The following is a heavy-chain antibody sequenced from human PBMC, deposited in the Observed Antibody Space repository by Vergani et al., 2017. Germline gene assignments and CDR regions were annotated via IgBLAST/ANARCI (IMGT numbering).Heavy chain of an antibody. D-gene: IGHD6-13*01. CDR1: GYTFTSYD. CDR2: MNPNSGNT. CDR3: AVGINSSRYHGMDV. V-gene: IGHV1-8*03. Sequence: QVQLVQSGAEVKKPGASVKVSCKASGYTFTSYDINWVRQATGQGLEWMGWMNPNSGNTGYAQKFQGRVTITRNTSISTTYMELSSLRSEDTAVYYCAVGINSSRYHGMDVWGQGTTVTVSS. J-gene: IGHJ6*02.